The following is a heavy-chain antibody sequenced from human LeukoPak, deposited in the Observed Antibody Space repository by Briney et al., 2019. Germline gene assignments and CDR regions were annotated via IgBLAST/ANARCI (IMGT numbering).Heavy chain of an antibody. V-gene: IGHV3-74*01. CDR1: GFTFSSYW. CDR2: IKSDGSTT. J-gene: IGHJ5*02. CDR3: PRRLYSTRRFDP. Sequence: PGGSLRLSCAASGFTFSSYWMHWVRHAPGKGLVWGSRIKSDGSTTNYADSVKGRFTISRDNAENTLYLQMNSLRVEDTAVYCCPRRLYSTRRFDPWGQGTLVTVST. D-gene: IGHD2-21*01.